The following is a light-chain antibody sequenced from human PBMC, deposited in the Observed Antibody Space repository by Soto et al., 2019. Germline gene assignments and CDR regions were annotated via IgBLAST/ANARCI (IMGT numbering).Light chain of an antibody. CDR2: DAS. CDR1: QSVSSY. V-gene: IGKV3-11*01. J-gene: IGKJ5*01. CDR3: PQRAVLLT. Sequence: EIVLTQSPATLSLSPGERATLSCRASQSVSSYLAWYQQKPGQAPRLLIYDASNRATGIPARFSCSGSGTNFTLTTSSLDPEDFAIYYCPQRAVLLTFGKGPGMEIK.